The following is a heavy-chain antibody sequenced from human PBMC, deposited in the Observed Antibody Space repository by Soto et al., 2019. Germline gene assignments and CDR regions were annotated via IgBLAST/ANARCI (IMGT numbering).Heavy chain of an antibody. D-gene: IGHD6-13*01. CDR3: TTDTGSWYPPGGYYYGMDV. Sequence: GGSLRLSCAASVFTFSNAWMNWVRQAPGKGLEWVGRIKSKTDGGTTDYAAPVKGRFTISRDDSKNTLYLQMNSLKTEDTAVYYCTTDTGSWYPPGGYYYGMDVWGQGTTVTVSS. J-gene: IGHJ6*02. CDR1: VFTFSNAW. V-gene: IGHV3-15*07. CDR2: IKSKTDGGTT.